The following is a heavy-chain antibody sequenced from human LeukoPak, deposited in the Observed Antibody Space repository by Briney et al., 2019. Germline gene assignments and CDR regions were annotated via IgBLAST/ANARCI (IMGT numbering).Heavy chain of an antibody. J-gene: IGHJ4*02. CDR2: IYSGGST. D-gene: IGHD6-19*01. V-gene: IGHV3-53*01. CDR3: ARDKWLDMGFDY. Sequence: GGSLRLSCAASGFTVSSNYTSWVRQAPGKGLEWVSVIYSGGSTYYADSVKGRFTISRDNSKNTLYLQMNSLRAEDTAVYYRARDKWLDMGFDYWGQGTLVTVSS. CDR1: GFTVSSNY.